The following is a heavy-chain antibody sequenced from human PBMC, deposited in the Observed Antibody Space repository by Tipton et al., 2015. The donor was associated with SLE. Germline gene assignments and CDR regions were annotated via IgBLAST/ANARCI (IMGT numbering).Heavy chain of an antibody. Sequence: TLSLTCTVSGGSITSYYWSWIRQPAGKRLEWIGRIYTSGSTNYDPSLKSRVTMSVDTSKNQFSLKLSSVTAADTAVYYCAREDTGGDGYSHDAFDIWGQGTMVTVSS. J-gene: IGHJ3*02. CDR1: GGSITSYY. V-gene: IGHV4-4*07. CDR2: IYTSGST. D-gene: IGHD5-24*01. CDR3: AREDTGGDGYSHDAFDI.